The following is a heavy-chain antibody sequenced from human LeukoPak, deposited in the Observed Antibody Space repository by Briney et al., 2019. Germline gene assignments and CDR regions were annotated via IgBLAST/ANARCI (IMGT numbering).Heavy chain of an antibody. J-gene: IGHJ4*02. CDR2: ISAYNGNT. D-gene: IGHD3-16*01. CDR3: ARHDGGLDDY. Sequence: ASVKVSCKASGGTFSSYAISWVRQAPGQGLEWMGWISAYNGNTNYAQKLQGRVTMTTDTSTSTAYMELRSLRSDDTAVYYCARHDGGLDDYWGQGTLVTVSS. V-gene: IGHV1-18*01. CDR1: GGTFSSYA.